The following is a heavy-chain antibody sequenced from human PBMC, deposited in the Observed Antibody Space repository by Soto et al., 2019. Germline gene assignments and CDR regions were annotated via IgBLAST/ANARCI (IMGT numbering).Heavy chain of an antibody. J-gene: IGHJ4*02. CDR1: GVSISSSSYY. CDR3: ARHLENTIFGVVAYFDY. V-gene: IGHV4-39*01. CDR2: IYYSGST. Sequence: SETLTLTCTVSGVSISSSSYYWGCIRPPPGKGLEWIGSIYYSGSTYYNPSLNSRVTISVDTSKNQFSLKLSSVTAADTAVYYCARHLENTIFGVVAYFDYWGQGTLVTVSS. D-gene: IGHD3-3*01.